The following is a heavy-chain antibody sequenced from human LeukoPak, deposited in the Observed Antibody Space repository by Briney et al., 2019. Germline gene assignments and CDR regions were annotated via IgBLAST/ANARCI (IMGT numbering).Heavy chain of an antibody. V-gene: IGHV5-51*01. CDR2: IYPGDSDT. D-gene: IGHD4-11*01. CDR1: GYTFSNYW. Sequence: GESLKISCEGSGYTFSNYWIAWVLQKPGKGLEWMGFIYPGDSDTRYSPSFQGQVTISADKSISTAYLQWSSLKASDSAMYYCARLPGALRNSDSGFDSWGQGTLVTVSS. J-gene: IGHJ4*02. CDR3: ARLPGALRNSDSGFDS.